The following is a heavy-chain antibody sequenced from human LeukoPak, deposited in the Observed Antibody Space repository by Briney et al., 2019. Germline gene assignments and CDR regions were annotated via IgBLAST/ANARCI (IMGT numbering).Heavy chain of an antibody. D-gene: IGHD3-3*01. CDR1: GFTFTSSA. Sequence: SVKVSCKASGFTFTSSAVQRVRQARGQRLEWIGWIVVGSGNTNYAQKFQERVTITRDMSTSTAYMELSSLRSEDTAVYYCAAGVDFWSGYLPLGNYYGMDVWGQGTTVTVSS. CDR3: AAGVDFWSGYLPLGNYYGMDV. J-gene: IGHJ6*02. V-gene: IGHV1-58*01. CDR2: IVVGSGNT.